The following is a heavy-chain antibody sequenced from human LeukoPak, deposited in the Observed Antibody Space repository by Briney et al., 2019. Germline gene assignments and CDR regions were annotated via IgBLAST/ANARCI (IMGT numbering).Heavy chain of an antibody. CDR1: GYTFTGYY. CDR2: INPNTGGT. Sequence: ASVKVSCKASGYTFTGYYMHWLRQAPGQGLEWMGWINPNTGGTNYAQNFQGRVTMTRDTSISTAYMELSRLRPDDTAVYYCARGPSVSVLPYFYYYMDVWGKGTTVTVSS. V-gene: IGHV1-2*02. CDR3: ARGPSVSVLPYFYYYMDV. D-gene: IGHD3-10*02. J-gene: IGHJ6*03.